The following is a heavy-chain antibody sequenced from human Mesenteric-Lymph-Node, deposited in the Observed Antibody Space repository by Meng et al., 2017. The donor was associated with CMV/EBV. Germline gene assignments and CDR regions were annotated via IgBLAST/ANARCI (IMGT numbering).Heavy chain of an antibody. V-gene: IGHV4-34*01. CDR1: GGSFSGYY. D-gene: IGHD5-12*01. Sequence: GSLRLSCAVSGGSFSGYYWSWIRQAPGKGLEWIGGIYHNGNTYYNPSLRGRVTMSVDTSKNQFSLKLTSVTAADTAVYYCARVKWLRFVDSWGQGTLVTVSS. J-gene: IGHJ4*02. CDR2: IYHNGNT. CDR3: ARVKWLRFVDS.